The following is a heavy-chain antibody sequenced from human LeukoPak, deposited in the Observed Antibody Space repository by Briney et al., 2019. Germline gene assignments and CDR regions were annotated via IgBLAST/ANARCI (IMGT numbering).Heavy chain of an antibody. J-gene: IGHJ6*02. Sequence: GGSLRLSCAAPGFTFGTYDMHWVRQATGKGLEWVSGINPAGDTYYPGSVKGRFTISREDAKNSFYLQMNSLRAGDTAVYYCARGDCSGGSCSSMDVWGQGTTVTVSS. CDR3: ARGDCSGGSCSSMDV. V-gene: IGHV3-13*04. D-gene: IGHD2-15*01. CDR2: INPAGDT. CDR1: GFTFGTYD.